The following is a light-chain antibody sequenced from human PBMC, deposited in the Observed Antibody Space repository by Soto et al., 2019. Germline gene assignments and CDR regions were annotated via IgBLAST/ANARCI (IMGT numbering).Light chain of an antibody. J-gene: IGKJ4*01. Sequence: ETVMTQSPATLSVSPGERATLSCRASQSVSRNLAWYQHKPGQAPRLLIYGASTRATGIPVRFSGSGSGTEFTLTIRSLQSEDFAVYYCQQYNDWPPLTFGGGTKVEIK. CDR3: QQYNDWPPLT. V-gene: IGKV3-15*01. CDR2: GAS. CDR1: QSVSRN.